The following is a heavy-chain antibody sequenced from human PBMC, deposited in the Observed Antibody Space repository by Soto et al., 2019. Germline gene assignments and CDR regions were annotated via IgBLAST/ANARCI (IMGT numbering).Heavy chain of an antibody. CDR3: ARIRPYNYADYYYGMDV. CDR1: GGTFSSYA. D-gene: IGHD1-1*01. J-gene: IGHJ6*02. Sequence: QVQLVQSGAEVKKPGSSVKVSCKASGGTFSSYAISWVRQAPGQGLEWMGGIIPIFGTANYAQKFQGRVTITADESTRTAYMELSSLRSEDTAVYYCARIRPYNYADYYYGMDVWGQGTTVTVSS. V-gene: IGHV1-69*12. CDR2: IIPIFGTA.